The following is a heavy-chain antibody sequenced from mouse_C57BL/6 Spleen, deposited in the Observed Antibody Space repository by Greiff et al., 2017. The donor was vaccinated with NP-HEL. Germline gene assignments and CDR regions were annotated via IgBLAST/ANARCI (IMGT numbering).Heavy chain of an antibody. V-gene: IGHV1-54*01. CDR2: INPGSGGT. Sequence: VQLQQSGAELVRPGTSVKVSCKASGYAFTNYLIEWVKQRPGQGLEWIGVINPGSGGTNYNEKFKGKATLTADKSSSTAYMQLSSLTSEDSAVYFCARSGGYDGVDYWGQGTTLTVSS. CDR1: GYAFTNYL. J-gene: IGHJ2*01. D-gene: IGHD2-2*01. CDR3: ARSGGYDGVDY.